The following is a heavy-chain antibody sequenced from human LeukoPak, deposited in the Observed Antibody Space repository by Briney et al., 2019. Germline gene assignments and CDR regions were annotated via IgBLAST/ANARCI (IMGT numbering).Heavy chain of an antibody. CDR1: GYTLTELS. CDR2: FDPEDGET. V-gene: IGHV1-24*01. J-gene: IGHJ4*02. D-gene: IGHD2-21*01. Sequence: ASVKVSCKVSGYTLTELSMHWVRQAPGKGLEWMGGFDPEDGETIYAQKFQGRVTMTEDTSTDTAYMGLSSLRSEDTAVYYCATDSSIVVEMGYWGQGTLVTVSS. CDR3: ATDSSIVVEMGY.